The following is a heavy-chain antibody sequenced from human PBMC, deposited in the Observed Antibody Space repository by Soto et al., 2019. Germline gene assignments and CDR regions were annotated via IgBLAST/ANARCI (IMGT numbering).Heavy chain of an antibody. CDR1: GGTFSSYA. CDR2: IIPIFGTA. V-gene: IGHV1-69*01. D-gene: IGHD3-3*01. CDR3: AGRDSTIFGRAGMDV. J-gene: IGHJ6*02. Sequence: QVQLVQSGAEVKKPGSSVKVSCKASGGTFSSYAISWVRQAPGQGLAGMGGIIPIFGTANYAQKFQGRVTITADESTSTAYMELSSLRSEATAVYEWAGRDSTIFGRAGMDVWGQGTTITVSS.